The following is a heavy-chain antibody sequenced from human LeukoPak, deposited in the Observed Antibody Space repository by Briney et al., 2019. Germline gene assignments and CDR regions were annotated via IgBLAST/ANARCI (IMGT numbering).Heavy chain of an antibody. V-gene: IGHV1-18*04. CDR2: ISAYNGNT. CDR1: GYTFTSYY. D-gene: IGHD3-10*01. CDR3: ARDPESRTMVRGVQNWFDP. J-gene: IGHJ5*02. Sequence: ASVKVSCKASGYTFTSYYMHWVRQAPGQGLEWMGWISAYNGNTNYAQKLQGRVTMTTDTSTSTAYMELRSLRSDDTAVYYCARDPESRTMVRGVQNWFDPWGREPWSPSPQ.